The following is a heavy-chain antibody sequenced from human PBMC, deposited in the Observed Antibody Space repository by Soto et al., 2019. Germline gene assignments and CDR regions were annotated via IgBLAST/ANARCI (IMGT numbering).Heavy chain of an antibody. CDR1: GFTFSSYG. V-gene: IGHV3-30*18. CDR2: ILYDGSNK. Sequence: QVQLVESGGGVVQPGRSLRLSCAASGFTFSSYGMHGVLQTPGNRVAWVAVILYDGSNKYYADSVKGRFTISRYNSKNKMYMQINSLRVEDTAVYYCAKDVLSPGRAYGMDVSGQGTTVTVSS. J-gene: IGHJ6*02. CDR3: AKDVLSPGRAYGMDV.